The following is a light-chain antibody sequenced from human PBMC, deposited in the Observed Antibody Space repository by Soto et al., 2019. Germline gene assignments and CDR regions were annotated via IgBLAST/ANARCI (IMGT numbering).Light chain of an antibody. CDR1: QSVTYN. J-gene: IGKJ5*01. CDR2: GAS. V-gene: IGKV3-15*01. Sequence: ETTLTQSPATLSASPGERVTLSCRATQSVTYNLAWYQQKPGQAPRLLIYGASTRPAGVPARFSGSGSGTDFTLTISSLEPEDFAVYYCQQRSYWPPSTFGQGTRLEIK. CDR3: QQRSYWPPST.